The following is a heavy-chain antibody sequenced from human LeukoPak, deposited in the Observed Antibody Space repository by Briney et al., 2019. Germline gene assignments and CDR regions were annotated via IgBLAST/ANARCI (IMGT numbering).Heavy chain of an antibody. D-gene: IGHD6-13*01. Sequence: ASVKVSCEASGYTFTSYAMNWVRQAPGQGLEWMGWINTNTGNPTYAQGFTGRFVFSLDTSVSTAYLQISSLKAEDTAVYYCARDAHYSSSWYLAFGFSSLYGMDVWGQGTTVTVSS. CDR3: ARDAHYSSSWYLAFGFSSLYGMDV. CDR1: GYTFTSYA. J-gene: IGHJ6*02. V-gene: IGHV7-4-1*02. CDR2: INTNTGNP.